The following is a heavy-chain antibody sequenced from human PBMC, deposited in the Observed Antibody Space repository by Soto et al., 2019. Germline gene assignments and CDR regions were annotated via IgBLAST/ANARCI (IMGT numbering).Heavy chain of an antibody. CDR2: IYYSGST. CDR1: GGSITRGGYY. CDR3: ARVDSGGYAYFDY. Sequence: QVQLQESGPRLVKPSQTLSLTCTVSGGSITRGGYYWTWLRQHPGKGLEWIGYIYYSGSTYYNPSLKSRLTMSVDTSKNQFSRKLSSVTVADTAVYYCARVDSGGYAYFDYWGQGTLVTVSS. J-gene: IGHJ4*02. V-gene: IGHV4-31*03. D-gene: IGHD5-12*01.